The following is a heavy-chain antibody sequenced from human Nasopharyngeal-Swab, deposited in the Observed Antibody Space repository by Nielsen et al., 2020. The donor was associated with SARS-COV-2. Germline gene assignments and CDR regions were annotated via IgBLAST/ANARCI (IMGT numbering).Heavy chain of an antibody. CDR3: ARGGAEYYDFWSGYYVFDY. J-gene: IGHJ4*02. Sequence: WIRQPPGKGLEWIGYIYYSGSTYYNPSLKSRVTISVDTSKNQFSLKLSSVTAADTAVYYCARGGAEYYDFWSGYYVFDYWGQGTLITVSS. D-gene: IGHD3-3*01. CDR2: IYYSGST. V-gene: IGHV4-30-4*01.